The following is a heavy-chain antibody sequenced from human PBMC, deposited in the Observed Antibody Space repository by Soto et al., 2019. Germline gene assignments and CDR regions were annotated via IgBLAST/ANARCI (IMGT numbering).Heavy chain of an antibody. V-gene: IGHV3-23*01. CDR1: GFIFSGYA. Sequence: PXGCLRLSCAASGFIFSGYAMSWVRQAPGKGLEWVSTLSGSGDNTYYADSLKGRFTISRDTSKNTLYLQMNSLRAEDTAVYFCAQDRDFWTGSGIDSWGQGTLVTSPQ. CDR2: LSGSGDNT. J-gene: IGHJ4*02. CDR3: AQDRDFWTGSGIDS. D-gene: IGHD3-3*01.